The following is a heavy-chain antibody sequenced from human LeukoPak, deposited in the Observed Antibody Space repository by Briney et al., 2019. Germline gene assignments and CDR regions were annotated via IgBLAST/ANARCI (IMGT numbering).Heavy chain of an antibody. J-gene: IGHJ5*02. CDR1: GGSISSGGYS. CDR3: ARDVMTWYSSSGDWFDP. CDR2: IYYSGST. Sequence: PSETLSLTCAVSGGSISSGGYSWSWIRQPPGTGLEWIGSIYYSGSTYYNPSLKSRVTISVDTSKNQFSLKLSSVTAADTAVYYCARDVMTWYSSSGDWFDPWGQGTLVTVSS. D-gene: IGHD6-13*01. V-gene: IGHV4-39*07.